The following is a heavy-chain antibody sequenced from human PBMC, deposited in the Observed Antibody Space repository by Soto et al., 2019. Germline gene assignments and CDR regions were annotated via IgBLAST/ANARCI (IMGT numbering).Heavy chain of an antibody. CDR2: ISGSGGST. CDR1: GFTFSTYA. D-gene: IGHD1-26*01. Sequence: GGSLRLSCAASGFTFSTYAMSWVRQAPGKGLEWVSTISGSGGSTYYADSVKGRFTISRDNSKNSLYLQMNSLRAEDTAVYYCAKEPDNGSYSVYNWFDPWGQGTLVTVSS. CDR3: AKEPDNGSYSVYNWFDP. V-gene: IGHV3-23*01. J-gene: IGHJ5*02.